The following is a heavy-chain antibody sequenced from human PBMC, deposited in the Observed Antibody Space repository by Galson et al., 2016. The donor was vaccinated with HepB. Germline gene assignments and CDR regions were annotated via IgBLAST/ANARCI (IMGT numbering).Heavy chain of an antibody. CDR3: ARQGSSAGELYYYYGMGV. V-gene: IGHV5-10-1*01. J-gene: IGHJ6*02. D-gene: IGHD2-15*01. CDR1: GYSFSTYW. CDR2: IDPSDSYT. Sequence: QSGAEVKKPGESLRISCKDSGYSFSTYWIIWVRQMPGKGLEWMGRIDPSDSYTNYSPSFQGHVTISADKSISTAYLQWSSLKASDTGIYYCARQGSSAGELYYYYGMGVWGQGTTVTVSS.